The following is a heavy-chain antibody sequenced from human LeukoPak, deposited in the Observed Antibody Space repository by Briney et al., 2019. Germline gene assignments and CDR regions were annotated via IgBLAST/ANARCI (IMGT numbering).Heavy chain of an antibody. D-gene: IGHD6-19*01. J-gene: IGHJ4*02. CDR3: ARDFGSTGWHTFDY. CDR1: GDSVSSKNGA. V-gene: IGHV6-1*01. Sequence: SQTLSLTCVVSGDSVSSKNGAWNWIRQSPSRGLEWVGRTYYRSKWYNDYAESMEGRMTISQDTSKNQYSLHLNSVTPDDTAVYYCARDFGSTGWHTFDYWGQGTLVTVSA. CDR2: TYYRSKWYN.